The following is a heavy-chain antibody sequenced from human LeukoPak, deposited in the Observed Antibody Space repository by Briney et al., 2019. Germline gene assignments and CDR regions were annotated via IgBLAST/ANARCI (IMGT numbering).Heavy chain of an antibody. V-gene: IGHV1-69*04. J-gene: IGHJ4*02. Sequence: SVKVSCKASGGTFTSYAISWVRQAPGQGLEWMGRIIPIFGIANYAQKVQGRVTITADKSTSTAYMELSSLRSEDTAVYYCGASSYYYDSSGFIDYWGQGTLVTVSS. CDR2: IIPIFGIA. CDR1: GGTFTSYA. D-gene: IGHD3-22*01. CDR3: GASSYYYDSSGFIDY.